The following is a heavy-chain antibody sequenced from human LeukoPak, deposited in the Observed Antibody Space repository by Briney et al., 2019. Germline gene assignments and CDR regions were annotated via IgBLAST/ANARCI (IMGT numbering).Heavy chain of an antibody. Sequence: GGSLRLSCAASGLTFSSYWMSWVRQAPGRGLEWVANIKQDGSEKHYVDSVTGRFTISRDNTKNSLYLQMNSLRADDTAVYYCARDLAGPPQEAFDIWGQGTMVTVSS. CDR2: IKQDGSEK. J-gene: IGHJ3*02. CDR3: ARDLAGPPQEAFDI. CDR1: GLTFSSYW. V-gene: IGHV3-7*01.